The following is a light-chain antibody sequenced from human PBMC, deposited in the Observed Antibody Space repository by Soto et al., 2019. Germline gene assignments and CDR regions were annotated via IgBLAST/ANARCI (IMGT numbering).Light chain of an antibody. CDR1: QSVSSSY. CDR2: GAS. V-gene: IGKV3-20*01. J-gene: IGKJ4*01. Sequence: EIVLTQSPGTLSLSPGVRASLSCRDSQSVSSSYLAWYQQKPGQPPRLLIYGASSRATGIPDRFSGSGSGTDFTLTITRLEPEDFAVYYCQHYRTSFGGGTKVEIK. CDR3: QHYRTS.